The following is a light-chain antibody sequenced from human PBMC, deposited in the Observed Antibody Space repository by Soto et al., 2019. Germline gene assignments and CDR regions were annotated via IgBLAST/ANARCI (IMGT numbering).Light chain of an antibody. CDR3: AAWDDSLSGLNWV. CDR1: SSNIGSNY. J-gene: IGLJ3*02. CDR2: SNN. V-gene: IGLV1-47*02. Sequence: QAVLTQPPSASGTPGQRVTISCSGSSSNIGSNYVYWYQQLPGTAPKLLIYSNNQRPSGVPDRFSGSKSGTSASLAISGFRSEDEADYYCAAWDDSLSGLNWVFGGGTKVTVL.